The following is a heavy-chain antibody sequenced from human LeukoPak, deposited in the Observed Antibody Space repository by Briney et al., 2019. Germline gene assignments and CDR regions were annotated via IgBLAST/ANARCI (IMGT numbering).Heavy chain of an antibody. V-gene: IGHV1-2*04. Sequence: ASVKVSCKASGYTFTGYYMHWVRQAPGQGLEWMGWINPNSGGTNYAQKFQSWVTVTRDTSISTAYMELSRLRSNDTAVYYCARDSVYCSGGSCYGMDVWGQGTTVTVSS. CDR3: ARDSVYCSGGSCYGMDV. D-gene: IGHD2-15*01. J-gene: IGHJ6*02. CDR2: INPNSGGT. CDR1: GYTFTGYY.